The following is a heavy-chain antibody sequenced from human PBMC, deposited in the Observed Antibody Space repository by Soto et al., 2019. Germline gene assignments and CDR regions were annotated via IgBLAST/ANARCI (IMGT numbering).Heavy chain of an antibody. J-gene: IGHJ4*02. CDR3: ASAPGYSSAWYIY. CDR2: ISPSGSYI. CDR1: GFIFTSYS. V-gene: IGHV3-21*01. Sequence: EVQLVESGGSLVKPGGSLRLSCAASGFIFTSYSINWVRQAPGKGLEWVSSISPSGSYIYDADSVKGRFTISRDNAKNSVFLQMNSLRAEDTAVYYXASAPGYSSAWYIYWGQGTVVTVSS. D-gene: IGHD6-19*01.